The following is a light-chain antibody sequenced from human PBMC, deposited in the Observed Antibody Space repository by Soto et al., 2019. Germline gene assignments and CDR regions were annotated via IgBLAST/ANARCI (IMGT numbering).Light chain of an antibody. J-gene: IGKJ1*01. CDR3: QQYNSWWT. V-gene: IGKV3-15*01. CDR1: QSVSSN. CDR2: GAS. Sequence: IVMTQSPATLSVSPGERATLSCRASQSVSSNLAWYQQKPGQAPRLLIYGASSRAPGIPARFSGSGSGTDFTLTIPSLQPEDFAVYHCQQYNSWWTFGQGTKVDIK.